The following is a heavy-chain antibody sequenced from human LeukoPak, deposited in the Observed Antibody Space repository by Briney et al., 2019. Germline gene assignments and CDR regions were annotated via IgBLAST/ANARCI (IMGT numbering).Heavy chain of an antibody. CDR2: IFPIFGTA. CDR3: ARASIAAAGTAYYYYMDV. D-gene: IGHD6-13*01. Sequence: SVKVSCKASGGTFSSYAISWVRQAPGQGLEWVGGIFPIFGTANYAQKFQGRVTITADESTSTAYMELSSLRSEDTAVYYCARASIAAAGTAYYYYMDVWGKGTTVTVSS. CDR1: GGTFSSYA. V-gene: IGHV1-69*13. J-gene: IGHJ6*03.